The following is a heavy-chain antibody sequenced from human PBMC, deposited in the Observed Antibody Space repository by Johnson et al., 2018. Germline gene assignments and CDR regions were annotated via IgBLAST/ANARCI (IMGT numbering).Heavy chain of an antibody. J-gene: IGHJ3*01. Sequence: QVQLVESGAEVKKPGSSVKVSCKASGGTFSSYALNWVRQAPGQGLEWMGGIIPMFDTTKYAKKFQGRVTFTADESSTTAYMGLSGLTSEDTAIYYCARDGQAFDVWGQGTMVTVSA. CDR1: GGTFSSYA. CDR3: ARDGQAFDV. CDR2: IIPMFDTT. V-gene: IGHV1-69*01.